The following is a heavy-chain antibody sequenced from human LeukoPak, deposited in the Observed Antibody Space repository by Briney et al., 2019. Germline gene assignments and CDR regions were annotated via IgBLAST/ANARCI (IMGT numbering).Heavy chain of an antibody. D-gene: IGHD2-2*01. CDR2: ISGSGNTI. J-gene: IGHJ5*02. CDR3: ARELAMKAMGEGFNWFDP. CDR1: GFTFSDSY. Sequence: TGGSLRLSCAASGFTFSDSYMSWIRQAPGKGLEWVSSISGSGNTIYYADSLKDRFTISWDNAKNSLYLQMNSLRAEDTAVYYCARELAMKAMGEGFNWFDPWGQGTLVTVSS. V-gene: IGHV3-11*01.